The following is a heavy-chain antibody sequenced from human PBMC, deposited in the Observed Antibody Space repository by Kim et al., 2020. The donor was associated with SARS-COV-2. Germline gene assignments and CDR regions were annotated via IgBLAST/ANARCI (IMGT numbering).Heavy chain of an antibody. CDR2: M. J-gene: IGHJ4*02. V-gene: IGHV3-48*03. D-gene: IGHD6-6*01. Sequence: MYYAASAKGRFTISRDNGYNSLYLQMSSLRVEDTAVYYCARDKASSNDFWGQGTLVTVSS. CDR3: ARDKASSNDF.